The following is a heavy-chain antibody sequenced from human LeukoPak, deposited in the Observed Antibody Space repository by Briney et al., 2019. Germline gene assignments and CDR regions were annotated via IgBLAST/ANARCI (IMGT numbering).Heavy chain of an antibody. V-gene: IGHV4-59*01. CDR1: GGSISSYY. CDR2: IYYSGST. J-gene: IGHJ4*02. D-gene: IGHD2-2*02. CDR3: ARGDTLLDY. Sequence: PSETLSLTCTVSGGSISSYYWSWIRQPPGKGLEWIGYIYYSGSTNYNPSLKSRVTISVDTSKNQFSLKLSSATAADTAVYYCARGDTLLDYWGQGTLVTVSS.